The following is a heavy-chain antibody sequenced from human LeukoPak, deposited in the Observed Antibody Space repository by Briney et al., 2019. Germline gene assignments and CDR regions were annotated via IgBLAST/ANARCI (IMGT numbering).Heavy chain of an antibody. CDR3: ARAISGTTEVGNWFDP. Sequence: SETLSLTCTVSGGSISSYYWSWIRQPPGKGLEWIGYIYYSGSTYYNPSLKSRVTISVDTSKNQFSLKLSSVTAADTAVYYCARAISGTTEVGNWFDPWGQGTLVTVSS. CDR2: IYYSGST. J-gene: IGHJ5*02. D-gene: IGHD1-1*01. V-gene: IGHV4-59*08. CDR1: GGSISSYY.